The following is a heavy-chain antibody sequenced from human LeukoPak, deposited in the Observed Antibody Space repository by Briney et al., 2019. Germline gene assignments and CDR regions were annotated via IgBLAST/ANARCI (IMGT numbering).Heavy chain of an antibody. CDR2: IIPIFGTA. CDR1: GGTFSSYA. D-gene: IGHD6-13*01. J-gene: IGHJ4*02. CDR3: ARPQYSSSWRFDY. Sequence: SVKVSCKASGGTFSSYAISWVRQAPGQGLEWMGGIIPIFGTANYAQKFQGRVTITADESTSTAYMELGSLRSEDTAVYYCARPQYSSSWRFDYWGQGTLVTVSS. V-gene: IGHV1-69*13.